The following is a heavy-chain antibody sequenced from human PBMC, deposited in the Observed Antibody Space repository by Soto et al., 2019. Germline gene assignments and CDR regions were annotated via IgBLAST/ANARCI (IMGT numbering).Heavy chain of an antibody. CDR3: ARDEDSSSSVFYYYYYMDG. D-gene: IGHD6-6*01. V-gene: IGHV3-7*01. CDR2: IKQDGSEK. Sequence: GGSLRLSCAASGFTFSSYWMSWVRQAPGKGLEWVANIKQDGSEKYYVDSVKGRFTISRDNAKNSLYLQMNSLRAEDTAVYYCARDEDSSSSVFYYYYYMDGWGKATTVTVTS. CDR1: GFTFSSYW. J-gene: IGHJ6*03.